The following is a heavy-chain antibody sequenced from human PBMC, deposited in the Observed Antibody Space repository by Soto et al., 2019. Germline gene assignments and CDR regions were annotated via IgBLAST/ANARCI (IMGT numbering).Heavy chain of an antibody. J-gene: IGHJ4*02. V-gene: IGHV3-30-3*01. D-gene: IGHD2-2*01. CDR1: GFTFSSYA. Sequence: GGSLRLSCAASGFTFSSYAMHWVRQAPGKGLEWVAVISYDGSNKYYADSVKGRFTISRDNSKNTLYLQMNSLRAEDTAVYYCARGRRYQLPSHHYDYWGQGTLVTVSS. CDR3: ARGRRYQLPSHHYDY. CDR2: ISYDGSNK.